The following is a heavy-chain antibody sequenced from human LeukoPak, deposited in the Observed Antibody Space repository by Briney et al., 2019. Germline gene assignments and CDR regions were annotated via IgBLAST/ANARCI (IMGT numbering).Heavy chain of an antibody. J-gene: IGHJ4*02. D-gene: IGHD6-6*01. CDR2: ISSSSSYI. CDR1: GFTFSSYS. Sequence: GGSLRLSCAASGFTFSSYSMNWVRQAPGKGLEWVSSISSSSSYIYYADSVKGRFTIPRDNAKNSPYLQMNSLRAEDTAVYYCARDKRYSSSTGGDYFDYWGQGTLVTVSS. CDR3: ARDKRYSSSTGGDYFDY. V-gene: IGHV3-21*01.